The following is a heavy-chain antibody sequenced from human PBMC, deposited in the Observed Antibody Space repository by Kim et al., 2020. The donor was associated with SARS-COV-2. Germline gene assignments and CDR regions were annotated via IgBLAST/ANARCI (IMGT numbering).Heavy chain of an antibody. CDR3: AKVSQPYQQLPFDS. V-gene: IGHV3-33*06. J-gene: IGHJ4*02. D-gene: IGHD2-2*01. Sequence: AESVKGRSTISRDNSKETLYLEMNSLRAEDTAVYYWAKVSQPYQQLPFDSWGQGALVTVSS.